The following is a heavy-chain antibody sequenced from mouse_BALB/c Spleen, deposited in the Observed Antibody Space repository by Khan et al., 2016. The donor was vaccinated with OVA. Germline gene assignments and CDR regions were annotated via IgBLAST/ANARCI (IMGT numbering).Heavy chain of an antibody. J-gene: IGHJ4*01. CDR1: GYTFTNYG. D-gene: IGHD2-10*01. Sequence: QIQFVQSGPELKKPGETVKISCKASGYTFTNYGMNWVKQSPGKALKWMGWINTYTGEPTYDDDFKGRFAFSLETSASTAYLTINNLKNEDTATYFCARPPYFSYTLDYWGQGTSVTVSS. V-gene: IGHV9-3-1*01. CDR3: ARPPYFSYTLDY. CDR2: INTYTGEP.